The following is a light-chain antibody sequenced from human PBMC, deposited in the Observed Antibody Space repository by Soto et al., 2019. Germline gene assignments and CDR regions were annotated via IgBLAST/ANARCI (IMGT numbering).Light chain of an antibody. J-gene: IGKJ1*01. V-gene: IGKV2-28*01. CDR2: LGS. CDR3: MQPLQSWT. CDR1: QSLLQSNGYNY. Sequence: DIVMTQSPLSLPVTPGEPASTSCRSSQSLLQSNGYNYLDWYLQKPGQSPQLLIYLGSNRASGVPDRFSGSGSGTDFTLKISRVEAEDVGVYYCMQPLQSWTXGQGTKVEI.